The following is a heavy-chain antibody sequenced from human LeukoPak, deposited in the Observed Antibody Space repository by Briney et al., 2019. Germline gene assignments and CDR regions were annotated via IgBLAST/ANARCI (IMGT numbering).Heavy chain of an antibody. CDR2: INHSGST. CDR1: GGSFSGYY. Sequence: SETLSLTCAVYGGSFSGYYWSWIRQPPGKGLEWIGEINHSGSTNYNPSLKSRVTISVDTSKNQLSLKLSPVTAADTAVYYCARVGVRGVIKVFDYWGQGTLVTVSS. CDR3: ARVGVRGVIKVFDY. J-gene: IGHJ4*02. D-gene: IGHD3-10*01. V-gene: IGHV4-34*01.